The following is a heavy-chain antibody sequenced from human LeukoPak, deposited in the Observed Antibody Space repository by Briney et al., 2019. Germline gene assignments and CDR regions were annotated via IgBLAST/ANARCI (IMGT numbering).Heavy chain of an antibody. CDR1: GFTFSSYW. J-gene: IGHJ5*02. Sequence: GGSLRLSXAASGFTFSSYWMHWVRQAPGKGLVWVSRINSDGSSTSYADSVKGRFTISRDNAKNTLYLQMSSLRAEDTAVYYCARSPSYYYDSSGYWGAFDPWGQGTLVTVSS. V-gene: IGHV3-74*01. CDR2: INSDGSST. CDR3: ARSPSYYYDSSGYWGAFDP. D-gene: IGHD3-22*01.